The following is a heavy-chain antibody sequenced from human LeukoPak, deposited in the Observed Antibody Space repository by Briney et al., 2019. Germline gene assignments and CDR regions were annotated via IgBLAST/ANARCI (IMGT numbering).Heavy chain of an antibody. D-gene: IGHD3-22*01. CDR3: ARGIGSGYNPFFDY. V-gene: IGHV3-48*02. Sequence: PGGSLRLSCVVSGLTFSKYTMNWVRQAPGKGLEWISYITGGSDIIYYADSVKGRFTISRDNAKNSLYLQMNSLRDEDTAVYYCARGIGSGYNPFFDYWGQGTLVTVSP. CDR1: GLTFSKYT. J-gene: IGHJ4*02. CDR2: ITGGSDII.